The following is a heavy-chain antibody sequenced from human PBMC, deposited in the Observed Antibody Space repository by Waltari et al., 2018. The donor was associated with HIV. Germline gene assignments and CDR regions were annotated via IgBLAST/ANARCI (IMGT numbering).Heavy chain of an antibody. CDR1: GGSVSSGSYY. V-gene: IGHV4-61*01. J-gene: IGHJ4*02. D-gene: IGHD5-18*01. Sequence: QVQLQESGPGLVKPSETLSLTCTVSGGSVSSGSYYWSWSRQPPGKGLEWIGYIYYSGSTNYNPSLKSRVTISVDTSKNQFSLKLSSVTAADTAVYYCGYSYGPAGGAIDYWGQGTLVTVSS. CDR2: IYYSGST. CDR3: GYSYGPAGGAIDY.